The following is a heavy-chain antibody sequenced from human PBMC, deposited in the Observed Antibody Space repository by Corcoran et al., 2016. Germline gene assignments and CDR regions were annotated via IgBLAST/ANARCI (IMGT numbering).Heavy chain of an antibody. D-gene: IGHD6-13*01. Sequence: QVQLQQWGVGLLKPSETLSLTCAVYGGSFSGYYWSWIRQPPGKGLEWIGEINHSGSTNYNPSLKSRVTISVDTSKNQFSLKLSSVTAADTAVYYCARGPRIIAAAGGWYFDYWGQGTLVTVSS. CDR3: ARGPRIIAAAGGWYFDY. CDR1: GGSFSGYY. J-gene: IGHJ4*02. CDR2: INHSGST. V-gene: IGHV4-34*01.